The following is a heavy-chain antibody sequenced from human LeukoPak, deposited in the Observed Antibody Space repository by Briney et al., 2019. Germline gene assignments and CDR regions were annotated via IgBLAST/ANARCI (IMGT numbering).Heavy chain of an antibody. D-gene: IGHD1-26*01. CDR3: VKGGCSGSPYGYYDY. Sequence: PGRSLRLSCAASGFTFSNYGMHWVRQAPGKGLEWVAVISNDAKKIYYLDSVKGRFTVSRDNSKSMFYVQMDSLRVEDTAVYYCVKGGCSGSPYGYYDYWGQGTLVTVSS. V-gene: IGHV3-30*18. J-gene: IGHJ4*02. CDR2: ISNDAKKI. CDR1: GFTFSNYG.